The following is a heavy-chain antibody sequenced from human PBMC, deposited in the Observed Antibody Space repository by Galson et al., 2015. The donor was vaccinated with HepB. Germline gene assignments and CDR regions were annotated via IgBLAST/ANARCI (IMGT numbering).Heavy chain of an antibody. J-gene: IGHJ4*02. D-gene: IGHD2-21*02. CDR1: GGSISSGGYS. CDR3: ASQYCGGDCYSGTLAFDY. Sequence: TLSLTCAVSGGSISSGGYSWSWIRQPPGKGLEWVGHIYYSGSTYYNPSLKSRITISLDTSKNRFSLKLGSVTAADTAVYYCASQYCGGDCYSGTLAFDYWGQGTLVTVSS. V-gene: IGHV4-30-4*07. CDR2: IYYSGST.